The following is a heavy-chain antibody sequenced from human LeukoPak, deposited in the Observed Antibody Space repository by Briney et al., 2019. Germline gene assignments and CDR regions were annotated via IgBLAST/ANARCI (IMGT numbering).Heavy chain of an antibody. CDR1: GFTFSSYS. V-gene: IGHV3-21*01. D-gene: IGHD3-10*01. CDR2: ISTSSSYI. Sequence: GGSLRLSCAASGFTFSSYSMNWVRQAPGKGLEWVSSISTSSSYIYYADSVKGRFTISRDNARKSLYLQMNSLRAEDTAVYYCARDRGGYYYMDVWGKGTTVTVSS. J-gene: IGHJ6*03. CDR3: ARDRGGYYYMDV.